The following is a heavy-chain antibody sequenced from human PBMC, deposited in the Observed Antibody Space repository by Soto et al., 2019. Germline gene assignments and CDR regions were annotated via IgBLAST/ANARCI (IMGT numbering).Heavy chain of an antibody. J-gene: IGHJ4*02. CDR1: GGSISSGGYY. D-gene: IGHD3-22*01. V-gene: IGHV4-61*08. CDR3: SSLKTEDTAVYYCARRSYRSVSFNDY. CDR2: IYYSGST. Sequence: SETLSLTCTVSGGSISSGGYYWSWIRQPPGKGLEWIGYIYYSGSTNYNPSLKSRVTISEYAASVKGRFSISRDDSKNPLYLQMSSLKTEDTAVYYCARRSYRSVSFNDYWGQGTLVTVSS.